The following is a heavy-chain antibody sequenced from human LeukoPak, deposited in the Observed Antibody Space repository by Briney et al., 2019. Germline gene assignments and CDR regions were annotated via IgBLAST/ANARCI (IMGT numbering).Heavy chain of an antibody. Sequence: GGSLRLSCAASGFTFSSYGMSWVRQAPGKGLEWVSAISGSGGSTYYADSVKGRFTISRDNSKNTLYLQMNSLRAEDTAVYYCAKRTIFRNYYYYMDVWGKGTTVSISS. J-gene: IGHJ6*03. CDR3: AKRTIFRNYYYYMDV. D-gene: IGHD3-9*01. V-gene: IGHV3-23*01. CDR2: ISGSGGST. CDR1: GFTFSSYG.